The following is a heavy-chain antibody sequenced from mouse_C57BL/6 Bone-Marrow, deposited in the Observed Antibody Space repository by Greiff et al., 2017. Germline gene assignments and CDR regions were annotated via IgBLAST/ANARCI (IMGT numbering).Heavy chain of an antibody. J-gene: IGHJ2*01. V-gene: IGHV1-64*01. CDR1: GYTFTSYW. Sequence: QVQLQQPGAELVKPGASVKLSCKASGYTFTSYWMHWVKQRPGQGLEWIGMIHPNSGSTNYNEKFKSKATLTVDKSSSTAYMQLSSLTSEDSAVYYCARRADYYGSSSYYFDYWGQGTTLTVSS. CDR2: IHPNSGST. D-gene: IGHD1-1*01. CDR3: ARRADYYGSSSYYFDY.